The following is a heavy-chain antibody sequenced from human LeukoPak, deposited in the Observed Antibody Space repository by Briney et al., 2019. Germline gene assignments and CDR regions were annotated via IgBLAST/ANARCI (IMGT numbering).Heavy chain of an antibody. V-gene: IGHV4-59*01. CDR2: IYYSGST. D-gene: IGHD3-16*01. CDR3: AREEGGGVFDY. J-gene: IGHJ4*02. Sequence: SSETLSLTCTVSGGSISSYYWSWIRQPPGKGLEWIGYIYYSGSTNYNPSLKSRVTISVDTSKNQFSLKLSSVTAADTAVYYCAREEGGGVFDYWGQGTLVTVSS. CDR1: GGSISSYY.